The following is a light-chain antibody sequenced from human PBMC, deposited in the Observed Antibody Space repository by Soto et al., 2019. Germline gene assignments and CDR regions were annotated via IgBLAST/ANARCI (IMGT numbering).Light chain of an antibody. J-gene: IGLJ1*01. CDR2: EVS. V-gene: IGLV2-8*01. Sequence: QSALTQPPSASGSPGQSVAISCTGISSDVGGYEFVSWYQQYPGKAPKLIIWEVSKRPSGVPDRFSGSKSGNTASLTVSGLQAEDEADYYCSSYAGNNIYVFGTGTKVTVL. CDR3: SSYAGNNIYV. CDR1: SSDVGGYEF.